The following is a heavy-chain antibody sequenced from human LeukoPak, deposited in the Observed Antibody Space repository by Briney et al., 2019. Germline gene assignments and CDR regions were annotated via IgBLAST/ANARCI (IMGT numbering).Heavy chain of an antibody. V-gene: IGHV3-23*01. CDR3: AKNLPLPLDVATKSPFDS. Sequence: GGSLRLSCAASGFTFSNYAMSWVRQAPGKGLEWVSTISASGGSTYNAESVKGRFTISRDNSENTIYLQMNSLRAEDTALFYCAKNLPLPLDVATKSPFDSWGQGTLVTVSS. CDR2: ISASGGST. D-gene: IGHD5-24*01. CDR1: GFTFSNYA. J-gene: IGHJ4*02.